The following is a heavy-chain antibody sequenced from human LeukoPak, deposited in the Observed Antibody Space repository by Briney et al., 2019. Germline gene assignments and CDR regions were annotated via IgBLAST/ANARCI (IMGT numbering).Heavy chain of an antibody. V-gene: IGHV3-30*18. D-gene: IGHD6-13*01. CDR2: ISYDGSNK. CDR1: GFTFSSYG. Sequence: GGSLRLSCAASGFTFSSYGMHWVRQAPGKGLEWVAVISYDGSNKYYADSVKGRFTISRDNSKNTLYLQMNSLRAEDTAVYYCAKAGPYSSSSPDYWGQGTLVTVSA. CDR3: AKAGPYSSSSPDY. J-gene: IGHJ4*02.